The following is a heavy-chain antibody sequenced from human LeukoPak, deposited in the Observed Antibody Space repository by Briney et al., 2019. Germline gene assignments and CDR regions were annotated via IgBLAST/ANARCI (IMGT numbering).Heavy chain of an antibody. J-gene: IGHJ4*02. Sequence: GGSLRLSCVVSGFTFGNYWMHWVRQAPGKGLLWVSRINIDVSSTNYADSVKVRLTNSRDNAKNTLYLQINSLRAEDTAVYFCASGSPSRGYTVLFDDWGQGTLVTVSS. CDR3: ASGSPSRGYTVLFDD. V-gene: IGHV3-74*01. D-gene: IGHD5/OR15-5a*01. CDR1: GFTFGNYW. CDR2: INIDVSST.